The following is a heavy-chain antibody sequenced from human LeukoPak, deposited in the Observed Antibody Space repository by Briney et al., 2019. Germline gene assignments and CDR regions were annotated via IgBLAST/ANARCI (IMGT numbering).Heavy chain of an antibody. Sequence: GGSLRLSCAASGFTLSTYSMNWVRQAPGKGLEWVSSISISSTYIYYADSVKGRFTISRDNAKNSLYLQMNSLRAEDTAVYYCARDPLGYCSGGSCDWFDPWGQGTLVTVSS. D-gene: IGHD2-15*01. CDR2: ISISSTYI. V-gene: IGHV3-21*01. CDR1: GFTLSTYS. CDR3: ARDPLGYCSGGSCDWFDP. J-gene: IGHJ5*02.